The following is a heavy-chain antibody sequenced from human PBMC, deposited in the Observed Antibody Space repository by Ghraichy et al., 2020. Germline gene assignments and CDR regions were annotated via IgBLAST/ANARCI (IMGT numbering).Heavy chain of an antibody. CDR2: IVVGSGNT. J-gene: IGHJ6*04. V-gene: IGHV1-58*02. CDR3: AAVYDSSGYYPVDV. CDR1: GFTFTSSA. D-gene: IGHD3-22*01. Sequence: SVKVSCKASGFTFTSSAMQWVRQARGQRLEWIGWIVVGSGNTNYAQKFQERVTITRDMSTSTAYMELSSLRSEDTAVYYCAAVYDSSGYYPVDVWGKGTTVTGSS.